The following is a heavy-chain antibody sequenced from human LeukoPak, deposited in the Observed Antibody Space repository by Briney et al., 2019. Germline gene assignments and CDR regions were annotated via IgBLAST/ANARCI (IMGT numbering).Heavy chain of an antibody. CDR3: ARDDVLQYFDWSHYFDY. CDR2: INTNTGNP. CDR1: GYTFTSYA. Sequence: ASVKVSCRASGYTFTSYAMNWVRQAPGQGLEWMGWINTNTGNPTYAQGFTGRFVFSLDTSVSTAYLQISSLKAEDTAVYYCARDDVLQYFDWSHYFDYWGQGTLVTVSS. V-gene: IGHV7-4-1*02. J-gene: IGHJ4*02. D-gene: IGHD3-9*01.